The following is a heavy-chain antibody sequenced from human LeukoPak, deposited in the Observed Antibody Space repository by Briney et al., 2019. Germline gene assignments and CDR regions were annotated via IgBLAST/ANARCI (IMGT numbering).Heavy chain of an antibody. CDR1: GGSISSYY. Sequence: SETLSLTCTVSGGSISSYYWTWIRQPPGKGLEWIGYIYYSGSNNYNPSLKSRVTISVDTSKNQFSLKLSSVTAADTAVYFCAREVVAVAGSYFDSWGQGTLVTVSS. D-gene: IGHD6-19*01. V-gene: IGHV4-59*01. CDR3: AREVVAVAGSYFDS. CDR2: IYYSGSN. J-gene: IGHJ4*02.